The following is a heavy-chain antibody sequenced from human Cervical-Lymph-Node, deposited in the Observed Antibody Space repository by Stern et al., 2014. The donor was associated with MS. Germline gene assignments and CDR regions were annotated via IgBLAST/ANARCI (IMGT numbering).Heavy chain of an antibody. V-gene: IGHV4-59*08. CDR1: GGSTSSFY. D-gene: IGHD3-3*01. Sequence: VQLVESGPGLVKPSETLSLTCTVSGGSTSSFYWNWIRQLPGKGLEWIGYIYHTGSTTYSPSLTSRVTLSLDTSKNQFSLKLSPVSAADTAVYYCARQIFPFYYFDSWGQGALVTVSS. CDR2: IYHTGST. CDR3: ARQIFPFYYFDS. J-gene: IGHJ4*02.